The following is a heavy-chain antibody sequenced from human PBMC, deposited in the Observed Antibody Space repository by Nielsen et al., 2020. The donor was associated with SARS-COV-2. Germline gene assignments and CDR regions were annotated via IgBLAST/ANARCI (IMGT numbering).Heavy chain of an antibody. CDR3: ARDWSVAGHFDS. CDR1: GFIFGDSY. J-gene: IGHJ4*02. Sequence: SLKISYAASGFIFGDSYMSWIRQAPGKGLEWISYISSTGTYTNYVDSVKGRFTISRDNAKRSLYLQMNSLRAEDTAVYYCARDWSVAGHFDSWGQGTLVTVSS. V-gene: IGHV3-11*05. CDR2: ISSTGTYT. D-gene: IGHD6-19*01.